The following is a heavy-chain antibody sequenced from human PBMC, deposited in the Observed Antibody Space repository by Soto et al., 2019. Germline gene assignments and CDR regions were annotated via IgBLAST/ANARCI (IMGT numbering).Heavy chain of an antibody. V-gene: IGHV3-15*02. Sequence: EVQLVESGGALVKPGESLRLSCAASGFNVKDAWMAWVRQAPGRGLEWLTQVKSYIHGGTTDYAAPVKDRFTMSRDASRNTVDLQMNSLSADDTAVYYCARDPSHYETIWGQGTMVTVSS. CDR1: GFNVKDAW. CDR2: VKSYIHGGTT. J-gene: IGHJ3*01. CDR3: ARDPSHYETI. D-gene: IGHD3-16*01.